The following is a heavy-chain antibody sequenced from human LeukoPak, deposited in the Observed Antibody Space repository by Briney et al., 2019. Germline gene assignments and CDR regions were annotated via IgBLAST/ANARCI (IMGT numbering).Heavy chain of an antibody. CDR2: ISGSGGNT. CDR3: ARPPYGGVDY. D-gene: IGHD4-23*01. CDR1: GFTFSSYA. V-gene: IGHV3-23*01. Sequence: GGSLRLSCAASGFTFSSYAMSWVRQAPGKGLEWISTISGSGGNTYHADSVKGRFTISRDNSKNTLYLQMNSLRAEDTAVYYCARPPYGGVDYWGQGTLVTVSS. J-gene: IGHJ4*02.